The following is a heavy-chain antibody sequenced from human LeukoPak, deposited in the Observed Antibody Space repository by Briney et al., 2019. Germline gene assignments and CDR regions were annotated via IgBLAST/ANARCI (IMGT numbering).Heavy chain of an antibody. CDR1: GHTFTSYG. J-gene: IGHJ4*02. CDR2: ISIHNGNT. V-gene: IGHV1-18*01. D-gene: IGHD1-26*01. CDR3: AGGPGVQLEQLARSFDY. Sequence: ASVKVSCKASGHTFTSYGISWVRQAPGQGLEWMGWISIHNGNTNYAHNLQGRVTMTTDTSTSTAYLELRSLRSDDTAVYYCAGGPGVQLEQLARSFDYWGQGTLVTVSS.